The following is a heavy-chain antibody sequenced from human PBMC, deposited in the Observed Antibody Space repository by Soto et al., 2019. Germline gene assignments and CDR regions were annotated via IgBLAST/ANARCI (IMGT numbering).Heavy chain of an antibody. Sequence: GRSLRVSCAASGFTFSSDGMSWVRQAPGKGLEWVSAISGSGGSTYYADSVKGRFTISRDNSKNTLYLQMNSLRAGDTAVYYCAKDLSGRGYYHYGTHVWGQGTTVTVS. CDR2: ISGSGGST. CDR3: AKDLSGRGYYHYGTHV. V-gene: IGHV3-23*01. D-gene: IGHD3-10*01. J-gene: IGHJ6*02. CDR1: GFTFSSDG.